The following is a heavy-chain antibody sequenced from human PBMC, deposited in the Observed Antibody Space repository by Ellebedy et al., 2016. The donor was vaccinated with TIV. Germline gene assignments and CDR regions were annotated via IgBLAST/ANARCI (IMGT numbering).Heavy chain of an antibody. CDR2: VTHSGGT. Sequence: GSLRLXXAVYSGPFSGYFWTWIRQSPGKGLGWIGEVTHSGGTNYNPSLQSRVIISLDTSKGQFSLQLSSVTAADTAVYYCARGIPQAWELLATWGQGTLVTVSS. D-gene: IGHD1-26*01. J-gene: IGHJ5*02. CDR1: SGPFSGYF. CDR3: ARGIPQAWELLAT. V-gene: IGHV4-34*01.